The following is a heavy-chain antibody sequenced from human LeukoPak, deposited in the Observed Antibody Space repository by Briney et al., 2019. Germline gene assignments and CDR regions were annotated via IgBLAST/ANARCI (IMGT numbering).Heavy chain of an antibody. CDR2: IYYSGST. Sequence: SETLSLTCTVSGGSISSYYWSWIRQPPGKGLEWIGYIYYSGSTNYNPSLKSRVTISVDTSKNQFSLKLSSVTAADTAVYYCARGLNRYYGSGSYWGQGTLVTVSS. CDR3: ARGLNRYYGSGSY. D-gene: IGHD3-10*01. CDR1: GGSISSYY. J-gene: IGHJ4*02. V-gene: IGHV4-59*12.